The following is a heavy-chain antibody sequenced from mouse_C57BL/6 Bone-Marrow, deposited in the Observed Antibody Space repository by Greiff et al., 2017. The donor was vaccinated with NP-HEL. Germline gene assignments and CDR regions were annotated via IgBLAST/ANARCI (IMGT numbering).Heavy chain of an antibody. J-gene: IGHJ3*01. Sequence: QVQLKESGPGLVQPSQSLSITCTVSGFSLTSYGVHWVRQSPGKGLEWLGVIWSGGSTDYNAAFISRLSISKDNSKSQVFFKMNSLQADDTAIYYCARRGGYDGYSFAYWGQGTLVTVSA. D-gene: IGHD2-3*01. CDR3: ARRGGYDGYSFAY. CDR2: IWSGGST. CDR1: GFSLTSYG. V-gene: IGHV2-2*01.